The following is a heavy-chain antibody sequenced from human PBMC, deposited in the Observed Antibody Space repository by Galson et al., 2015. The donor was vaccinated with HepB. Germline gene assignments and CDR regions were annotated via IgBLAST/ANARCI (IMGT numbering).Heavy chain of an antibody. D-gene: IGHD6-19*01. CDR1: GFTFSSYA. CDR3: VRDKLQGGGWYPLPSHCYFDL. Sequence: SLRLSCAASGFTFSSYAMHWVRQAPGKGLEYVSAISSNGGSTYYADSVKGRFTISRDNPKNSLYLQMSSLRAEDTAVYYCVRDKLQGGGWYPLPSHCYFDLWGRGTLVTVSS. J-gene: IGHJ2*01. CDR2: ISSNGGST. V-gene: IGHV3-64D*06.